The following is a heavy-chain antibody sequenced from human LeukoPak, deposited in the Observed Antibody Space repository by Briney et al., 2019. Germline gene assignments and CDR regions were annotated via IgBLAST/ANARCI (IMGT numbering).Heavy chain of an antibody. CDR1: GFTFSDYY. V-gene: IGHV3-11*01. Sequence: GGSLGLSCAASGFTFSDYYMSWIRQAPGKGLEWVSYICDSGRTIYYADSVKGRFTISRDNAKNSVYLQMNNLRAEDTAVYYCATDRLGDYDHSGYYDKWGQGTLVTVSS. CDR2: ICDSGRTI. D-gene: IGHD3-22*01. CDR3: ATDRLGDYDHSGYYDK. J-gene: IGHJ4*02.